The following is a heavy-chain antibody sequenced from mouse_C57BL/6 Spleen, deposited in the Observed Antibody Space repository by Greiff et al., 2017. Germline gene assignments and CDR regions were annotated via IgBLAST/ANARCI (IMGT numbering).Heavy chain of an antibody. CDR2: INPNYGTT. Sequence: EVQRVESGPELVTPGASVKISCKASGYSFTDYNMNWVKQSHGKSLEWIGVINPNYGTTSYNQKFKGKDTLTVDQSSSTAYMQLNSLTSEDSAVXYGGRSRDGYPYAMDYWGQGTSVTVSS. V-gene: IGHV1-39*01. D-gene: IGHD2-3*01. CDR3: GRSRDGYPYAMDY. CDR1: GYSFTDYN. J-gene: IGHJ4*01.